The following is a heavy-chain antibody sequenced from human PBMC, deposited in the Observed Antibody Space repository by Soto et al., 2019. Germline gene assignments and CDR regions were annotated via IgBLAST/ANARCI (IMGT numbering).Heavy chain of an antibody. CDR2: VSPPFRTS. CDR3: ARVLYYGSGSYSPYGMDV. D-gene: IGHD3-10*01. V-gene: IGHV1-69*01. Sequence: QVQLVQSGAEVKKPGSSVKVSCKTYGVSFNNNGIGWVRQAPGHGLEWMGGVSPPFRTSNYARKFQGRISITADASTGTVNIELSSLTSEDTAQYYCARVLYYGSGSYSPYGMDVWGQGTTVTVSS. CDR1: GVSFNNNG. J-gene: IGHJ6*02.